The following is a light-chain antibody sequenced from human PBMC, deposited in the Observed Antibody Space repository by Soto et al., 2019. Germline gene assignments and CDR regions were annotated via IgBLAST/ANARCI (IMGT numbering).Light chain of an antibody. CDR3: CSHAGSKNYYL. Sequence: QSVLTQPPSASGSPGQSVTISCTGSSSDIGGYDFVSWYQQHPGKVPKLLIYEVTKRPSGVPDRFSGSKSGNTASLTASGLQADDEADYYCCSHAGSKNYYLFGPGTKVTVL. V-gene: IGLV2-8*01. CDR1: SSDIGGYDF. CDR2: EVT. J-gene: IGLJ1*01.